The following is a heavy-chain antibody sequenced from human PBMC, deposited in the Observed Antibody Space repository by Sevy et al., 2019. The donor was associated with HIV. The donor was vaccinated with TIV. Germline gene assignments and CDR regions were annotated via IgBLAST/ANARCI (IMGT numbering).Heavy chain of an antibody. D-gene: IGHD3-10*01. CDR3: SRDSAWFGEFPYDY. Sequence: GGSLRLSCTASGFTFGDYAMSWFRQAPGKGLEWVGFIRSKAYGGTTEDAASVKGRFTISRDDSKSIAYLQMNSLKTEDTAVYYCSRDSAWFGEFPYDYWGQGTLVTVSS. CDR2: IRSKAYGGTT. V-gene: IGHV3-49*03. J-gene: IGHJ4*02. CDR1: GFTFGDYA.